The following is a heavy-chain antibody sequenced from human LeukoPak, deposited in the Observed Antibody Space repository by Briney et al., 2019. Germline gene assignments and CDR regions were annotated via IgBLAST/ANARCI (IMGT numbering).Heavy chain of an antibody. J-gene: IGHJ4*02. D-gene: IGHD1-26*01. CDR2: ISYDGSNK. CDR1: GFTFSSYA. CDR3: ARASRRGWELLRSYFDY. V-gene: IGHV3-30-3*01. Sequence: GGSLRLSCAASGFTFSSYAMHWVRQAPGKGLEWVAVISYDGSNKYYADSVKGRFTISRDNSKNTLYLQMNSLRAEDTAVYCCARASRRGWELLRSYFDYWGQGTLVTVSS.